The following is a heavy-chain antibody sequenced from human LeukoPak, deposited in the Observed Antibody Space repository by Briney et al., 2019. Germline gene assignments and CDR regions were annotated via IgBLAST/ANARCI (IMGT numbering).Heavy chain of an antibody. V-gene: IGHV4-61*01. J-gene: IGHJ6*04. D-gene: IGHD4-17*01. Sequence: KPSETLSLTCTISSGSVSSGSYYWSWIRQPPGKGLEWIGYIYYSGSTNYNPSLKSRVTISVDTSKNQFSLKLSSVTAADTAVYYCARALGYGDYGMDVWGKGTTVTVSS. CDR3: ARALGYGDYGMDV. CDR1: SGSVSSGSYY. CDR2: IYYSGST.